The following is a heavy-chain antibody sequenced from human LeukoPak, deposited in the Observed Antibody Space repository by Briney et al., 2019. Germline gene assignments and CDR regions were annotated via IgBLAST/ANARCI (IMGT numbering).Heavy chain of an antibody. Sequence: GGSLRLSCAASGFTFSDYYMSWIRQAPGKGLEWVSYITTSSRYTSYADSVKGRFTISRDNAKNSLYLQMNSLRAEDTAVYYCARGSPYDGMDVWGQGTTVTVSS. J-gene: IGHJ6*02. D-gene: IGHD2-8*01. CDR2: ITTSSRYT. CDR3: ARGSPYDGMDV. CDR1: GFTFSDYY. V-gene: IGHV3-11*06.